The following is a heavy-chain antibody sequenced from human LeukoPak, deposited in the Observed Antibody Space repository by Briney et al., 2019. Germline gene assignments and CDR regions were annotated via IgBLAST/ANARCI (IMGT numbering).Heavy chain of an antibody. V-gene: IGHV3-15*01. D-gene: IGHD3-3*01. CDR2: IKSKTDGGTT. CDR3: YTDSPGGFLEWFGALDAFDI. Sequence: GGSLRLSCAASGFTFSNAWMSWVRQAPGKGLEWVGRIKSKTDGGTTDYAAPVKGRFTISRDDSKNTLYLQMNSLKTEDTAVYYRYTDSPGGFLEWFGALDAFDIWGQGTMVAVSS. CDR1: GFTFSNAW. J-gene: IGHJ3*02.